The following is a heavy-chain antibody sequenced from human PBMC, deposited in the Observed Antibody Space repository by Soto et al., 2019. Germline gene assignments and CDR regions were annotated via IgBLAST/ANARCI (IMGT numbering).Heavy chain of an antibody. D-gene: IGHD2-21*01. J-gene: IGHJ6*02. Sequence: GGSLRLSCAASGFTFSSYAMHWVRQAPGKGLEWVAVISYDGSNKYYADSVKGRFTISRDNSKNTLYLQMNSLRAEDTAVYYCARPRVTYDFLYGMDVWGQGTTVTVSS. CDR2: ISYDGSNK. CDR1: GFTFSSYA. CDR3: ARPRVTYDFLYGMDV. V-gene: IGHV3-30-3*01.